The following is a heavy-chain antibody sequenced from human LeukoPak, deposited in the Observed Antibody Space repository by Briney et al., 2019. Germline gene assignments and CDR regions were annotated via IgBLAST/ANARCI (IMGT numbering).Heavy chain of an antibody. CDR2: IYTSGST. J-gene: IGHJ5*02. CDR3: ARAGLVLGYCSSTSCYAWFDP. V-gene: IGHV4-4*07. CDR1: GGSISSYY. D-gene: IGHD2-2*01. Sequence: PSETLSLTCTVSGGSISSYYWSWIRQPAGKGLEWIGRIYTSGSTNYNPSLKSRVTMSVDTSKNQSSLKLSSVTAADTAVYYCARAGLVLGYCSSTSCYAWFDPWGQGTLVTVSS.